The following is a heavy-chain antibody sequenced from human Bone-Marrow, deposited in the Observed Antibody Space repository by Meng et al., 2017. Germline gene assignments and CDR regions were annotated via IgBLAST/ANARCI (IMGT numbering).Heavy chain of an antibody. D-gene: IGHD3-3*01. Sequence: ASVKVSCKASGYTFTSYGISWVRQAPGQGLEWMGRINPNSGATDYAQKFQGRVTMTRDTSISTAYMQLSSLRSDDTAVYYCAREFTVFGVVTSLFDFWGQGTLVTVSS. V-gene: IGHV1-2*06. CDR3: AREFTVFGVVTSLFDF. CDR1: GYTFTSYG. CDR2: INPNSGAT. J-gene: IGHJ4*02.